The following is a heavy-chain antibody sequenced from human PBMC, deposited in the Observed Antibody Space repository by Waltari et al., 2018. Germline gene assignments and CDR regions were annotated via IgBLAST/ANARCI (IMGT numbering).Heavy chain of an antibody. CDR1: GVTVSNNY. J-gene: IGHJ4*02. Sequence: EVQLVESGGGLIQPGGSLRLSCVASGVTVSNNYMTWLRQAQGKGLELVSLIYSVGTTYYAASVRDRFTISRDGSKNTVYLQMNSLRAEDTAVYFCARNQVETALGYWGQGTLVTVSS. CDR3: ARNQVETALGY. D-gene: IGHD2-21*02. CDR2: IYSVGTT. V-gene: IGHV3-53*01.